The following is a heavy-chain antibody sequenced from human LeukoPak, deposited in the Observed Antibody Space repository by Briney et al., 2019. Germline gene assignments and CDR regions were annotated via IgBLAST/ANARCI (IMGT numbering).Heavy chain of an antibody. CDR2: ISGSGGST. V-gene: IGHV3-23*01. D-gene: IGHD5-18*01. J-gene: IGHJ4*02. CDR3: ARATDSYGYTYGY. CDR1: GFTFSSYA. Sequence: GGSLRLSCAASGFTFSSYAMSWVRQAPGKGLEWVSTISGSGGSTYYADSVKGRFTISRDNSKNTLYLQMNSLRAEDTAVYYCARATDSYGYTYGYWGQGTLVTVSS.